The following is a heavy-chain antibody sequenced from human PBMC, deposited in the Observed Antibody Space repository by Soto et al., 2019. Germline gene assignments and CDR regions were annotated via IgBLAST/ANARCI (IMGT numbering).Heavy chain of an antibody. Sequence: GGSLRLSCIASGFTLSTYSMTWVRQAPGKGLEWLSYISKSSTTINYADSVKGRFTISRDNAKNSVYLEMSSLRDEDSAVYYCARDPPNFYYYGMDIWGQETTVTVSS. CDR3: ARDPPNFYYYGMDI. V-gene: IGHV3-48*02. J-gene: IGHJ6*02. CDR2: ISKSSTTI. CDR1: GFTLSTYS.